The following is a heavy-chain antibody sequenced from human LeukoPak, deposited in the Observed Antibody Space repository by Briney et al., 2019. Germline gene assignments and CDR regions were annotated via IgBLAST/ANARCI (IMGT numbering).Heavy chain of an antibody. J-gene: IGHJ4*02. CDR2: ISWNSGSI. CDR1: GFTFDDYA. D-gene: IGHD3-10*01. Sequence: PGRSLRLSCAASGFTFDDYAMHWVRQAPGKGLEWVSGISWNSGSIGYADSVKGRFTISRDNAKNSLYLQMNSLRAEDTALYYCAKAPYYGSGSYVDYWGQGTLVTVSS. CDR3: AKAPYYGSGSYVDY. V-gene: IGHV3-9*01.